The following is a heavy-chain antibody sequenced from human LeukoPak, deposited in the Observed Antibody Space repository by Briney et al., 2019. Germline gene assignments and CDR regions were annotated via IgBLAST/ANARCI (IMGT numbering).Heavy chain of an antibody. Sequence: GGSLRLSCAASGFTFSSYAMHWVRQAPGKGLEWVAVISYDGSNKYYADSVKGRFTISRDNSKNTPYLQMNSLRAEDTAVYYCARTTANYDFWSGYDYWGQGTLVTVSS. CDR3: ARTTANYDFWSGYDY. CDR2: ISYDGSNK. V-gene: IGHV3-30-3*01. CDR1: GFTFSSYA. J-gene: IGHJ4*02. D-gene: IGHD3-3*01.